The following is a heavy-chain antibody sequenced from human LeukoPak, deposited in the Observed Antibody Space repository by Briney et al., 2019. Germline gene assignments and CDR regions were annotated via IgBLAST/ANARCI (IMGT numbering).Heavy chain of an antibody. CDR2: IWYDGSNK. Sequence: GGSLRLSCAASGFTFSSYGMHWVRQAPGKGPEWVAVIWYDGSNKYYADSVKGRFTISRDNSKNTLYLQMNSLRAEDTAVYYCARAQQGRLVVVAATLDYWGQGTLVTVSS. CDR3: ARAQQGRLVVVAATLDY. CDR1: GFTFSSYG. J-gene: IGHJ4*02. D-gene: IGHD2-15*01. V-gene: IGHV3-33*01.